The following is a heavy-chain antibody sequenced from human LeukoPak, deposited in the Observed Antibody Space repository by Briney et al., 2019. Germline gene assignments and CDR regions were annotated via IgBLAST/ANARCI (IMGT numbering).Heavy chain of an antibody. CDR3: ARAYYYDSSGYLYYFDY. J-gene: IGHJ4*02. D-gene: IGHD3-22*01. CDR1: AYSFTRYW. CDR2: IYPGDSDT. V-gene: IGHV5-51*01. Sequence: GESLKISCKGSAYSFTRYWIGWVRQMPGKGLEWMGIIYPGDSDTRYSPSFQGQVTISADTSISTAYLRWSSLKASDTAMYYCARAYYYDSSGYLYYFDYWGQGTLVTVSS.